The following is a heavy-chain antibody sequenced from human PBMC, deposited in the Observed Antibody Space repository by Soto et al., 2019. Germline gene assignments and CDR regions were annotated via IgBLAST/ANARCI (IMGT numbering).Heavy chain of an antibody. V-gene: IGHV3-66*01. J-gene: IGHJ4*02. D-gene: IGHD1-26*01. CDR3: ARDLGLGATSASH. CDR2: IYTSGDT. CDR1: GFTVSTDY. Sequence: EVQLVESGGGLVQPGGSLRLSCAASGFTVSTDYMSWVRQAPGKGLEWVSVIYTSGDTYYADSVKGRFTISRDNSKNTLYLQMNSLRAEDTAVYYCARDLGLGATSASHWGQGTLVTVSS.